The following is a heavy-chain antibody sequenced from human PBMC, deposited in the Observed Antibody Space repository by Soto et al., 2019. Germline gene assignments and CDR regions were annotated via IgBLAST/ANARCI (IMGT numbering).Heavy chain of an antibody. CDR2: ISAYNGNT. Sequence: ASVKVSCKASGYTFTSYGISWVRQAPGQGLEWMGWISAYNGNTNYAQKLQGRVTMTTDTSTSTAYMELRSLRSDDTAVYYCARLYDFWSGYTYYYYYYMDVWGKGTTVTAP. CDR1: GYTFTSYG. V-gene: IGHV1-18*01. J-gene: IGHJ6*03. D-gene: IGHD3-3*01. CDR3: ARLYDFWSGYTYYYYYYMDV.